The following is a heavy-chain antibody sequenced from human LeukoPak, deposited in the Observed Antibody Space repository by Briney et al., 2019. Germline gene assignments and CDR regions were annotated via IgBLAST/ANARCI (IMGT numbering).Heavy chain of an antibody. CDR2: VYYSGST. CDR3: ARDRWGEYFDY. J-gene: IGHJ4*02. CDR1: GGSISSYY. Sequence: SQTLSLTCTVSGGSISSYYWSWIRQSPGKGLEWIGYVYYSGSTNYNPSLKSRVTISVDTSKNQFSLRLSSVTAVDTAVYYCARDRWGEYFDYWGLGTLITVSS. D-gene: IGHD3-16*01. V-gene: IGHV4-59*01.